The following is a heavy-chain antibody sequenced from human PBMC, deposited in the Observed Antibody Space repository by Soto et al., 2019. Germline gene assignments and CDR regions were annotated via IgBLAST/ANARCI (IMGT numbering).Heavy chain of an antibody. Sequence: SQTLSLTCVITGDSVSSNSAGWSWVRQSPSRGLEWLGRTYYRSKWYYEYAVSVRSRITINPDTSKNQYSLQLNSVTPEDTAVYFCARGEQYSGRSFDYWGQGTLVTGS. J-gene: IGHJ4*01. CDR2: TYYRSKWYY. CDR3: ARGEQYSGRSFDY. D-gene: IGHD1-26*01. V-gene: IGHV6-1*01. CDR1: GDSVSSNSAG.